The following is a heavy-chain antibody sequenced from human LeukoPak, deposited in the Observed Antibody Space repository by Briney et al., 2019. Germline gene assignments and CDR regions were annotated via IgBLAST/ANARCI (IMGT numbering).Heavy chain of an antibody. Sequence: SETLSLTCTVSGGSISSTSYFWGWIRQPPGRGLEWIGGRYYSGNTYYNPSLKSRVNISVDTSKNRFSLKLSSVTDADTAVYYCATSHDYGDYWGQGTLVTVSS. CDR1: GGSISSTSYF. V-gene: IGHV4-39*01. J-gene: IGHJ4*02. CDR3: ATSHDYGDY. CDR2: RYYSGNT.